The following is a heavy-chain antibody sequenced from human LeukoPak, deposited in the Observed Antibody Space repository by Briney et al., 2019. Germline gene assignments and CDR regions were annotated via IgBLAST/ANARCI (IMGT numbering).Heavy chain of an antibody. Sequence: ASVKVSCKASGYTFTGYYMHWVRQAPGQGLEWMGWINPSGGGTSYAQKFQGRVTMTRDTSTSTVYMELSSLRSEDTAVYYCAAADQIAAPFDYWGQGTLVTVSA. CDR1: GYTFTGYY. D-gene: IGHD6-13*01. V-gene: IGHV1-46*01. CDR3: AAADQIAAPFDY. J-gene: IGHJ4*02. CDR2: INPSGGGT.